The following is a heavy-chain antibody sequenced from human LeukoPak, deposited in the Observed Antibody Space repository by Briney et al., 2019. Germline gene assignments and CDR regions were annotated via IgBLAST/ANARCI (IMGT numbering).Heavy chain of an antibody. D-gene: IGHD3-22*01. Sequence: SETLSLTCTVSGGSISSYYWSWIRQSPGKGLEWIGQIYNSGSTNYNPSLRSRVSVSVDTPTNQFSLKLTSVTAADTAVYYCARDSYYYGSSGSKHWFFDPWGRGTLVTVSS. CDR1: GGSISSYY. CDR2: IYNSGST. CDR3: ARDSYYYGSSGSKHWFFDP. V-gene: IGHV4-59*01. J-gene: IGHJ2*01.